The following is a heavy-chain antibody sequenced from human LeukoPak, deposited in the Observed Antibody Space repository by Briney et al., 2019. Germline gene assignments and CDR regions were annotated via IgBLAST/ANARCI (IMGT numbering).Heavy chain of an antibody. CDR3: ARDQSSGWYGVY. V-gene: IGHV3-30-3*01. J-gene: IGHJ4*02. CDR2: IVYDGSNK. Sequence: GGSLRLSCTAFGFTFSRYAMHWVRQAPGKGLEWVAVIVYDGSNKFYADSVKGRFTISRDNSKNTLYLQMNSLRPEDTGVYYCARDQSSGWYGVYWGQGTLVTVSS. CDR1: GFTFSRYA. D-gene: IGHD6-19*01.